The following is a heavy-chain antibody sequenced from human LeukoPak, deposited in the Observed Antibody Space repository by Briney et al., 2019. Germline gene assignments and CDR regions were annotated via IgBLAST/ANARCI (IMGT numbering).Heavy chain of an antibody. CDR2: ISSSSSRI. J-gene: IGHJ4*02. V-gene: IGHV3-21*01. CDR3: TRGWGLQRAVDY. Sequence: PGGSLRLSCAASGFTFSTYSMSWVRQAPGKGLEWVSSISSSSSRIYYADSVKGRFTIYRQNAKNSLFLQRSGLRAEETVVYYGTRGWGLQRAVDYWGQGTLVTVSS. CDR1: GFTFSTYS. D-gene: IGHD3-16*01.